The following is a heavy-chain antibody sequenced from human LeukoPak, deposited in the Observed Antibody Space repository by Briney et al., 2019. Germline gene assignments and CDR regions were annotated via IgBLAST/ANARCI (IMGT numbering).Heavy chain of an antibody. D-gene: IGHD6-19*01. V-gene: IGHV1-69*13. CDR3: ARDAGWADAFDI. J-gene: IGHJ3*02. CDR1: GGTFSSYA. CDR2: IIPIFGTA. Sequence: SVKVSCKASGGTFSSYAISWVRQAPGQGLEWMGGIIPIFGTANYAQKFQGRVTITADESTSTAYMELSSLRSEDTAVYYCARDAGWADAFDIWGQGTMVTVSS.